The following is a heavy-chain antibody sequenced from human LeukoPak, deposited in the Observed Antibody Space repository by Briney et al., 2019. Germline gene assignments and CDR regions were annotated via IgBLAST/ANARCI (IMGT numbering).Heavy chain of an antibody. CDR3: ARVVEMATIFAFDI. D-gene: IGHD5-24*01. J-gene: IGHJ3*02. V-gene: IGHV3-11*04. CDR2: ISMSGSTI. CDR1: GFTFSDYY. Sequence: GGSLRLSCAASGFTFSDYYMNWIRQAPGKGLEWVSHISMSGSTIYYADSVKGRFTISRDNAKNSLHLQMNSLRAEDTAVYYCARVVEMATIFAFDIWGQGTMVTVSS.